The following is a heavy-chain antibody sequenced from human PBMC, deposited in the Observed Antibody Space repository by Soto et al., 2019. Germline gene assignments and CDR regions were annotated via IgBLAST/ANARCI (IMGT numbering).Heavy chain of an antibody. CDR1: GYTFIRYG. Sequence: QVQLVQSAGEMKKPGASVQVSCKASGYTFIRYGITWVRQAPGQGFEWMGWISPYDDSTIYAQKLQGSVTKTSDTHTRRVNLPLRSLQSDDTAVYYCARGVYYDNNWVKLRHYGMDVWGQGTSVTVSS. V-gene: IGHV1-18*01. D-gene: IGHD3-16*01. CDR3: ARGVYYDNNWVKLRHYGMDV. CDR2: ISPYDDST. J-gene: IGHJ6*02.